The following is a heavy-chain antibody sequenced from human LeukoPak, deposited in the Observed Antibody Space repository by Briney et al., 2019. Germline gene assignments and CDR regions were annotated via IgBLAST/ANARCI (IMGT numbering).Heavy chain of an antibody. CDR2: IIPIFGTA. V-gene: IGHV1-69*05. D-gene: IGHD5-24*01. CDR1: GGTFSSYD. J-gene: IGHJ6*03. Sequence: AASMKCSCRASGGTFSSYDISWVGQAPGQGLEWMGGIIPIFGTANYAQKFQGRVTITTDESTSTAYMELSSLRSEDTAVYYCARVGDGYNYYYYMDVWGKGTTVTVSS. CDR3: ARVGDGYNYYYYMDV.